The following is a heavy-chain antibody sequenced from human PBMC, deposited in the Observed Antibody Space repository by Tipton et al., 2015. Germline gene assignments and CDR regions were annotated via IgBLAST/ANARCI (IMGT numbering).Heavy chain of an antibody. J-gene: IGHJ4*02. CDR1: TYSISRDSY. Sequence: TLSLTCTISTYSISRDSYWGWIRQPPGKGLEWIGDISHSGSTYYNPSLRSRVTMSRDTSKTQFSLKLTSVTAADTGVYFCARREPLMTFDSWGQGTLITVSA. V-gene: IGHV4-38-2*02. CDR3: ARREPLMTFDS. CDR2: ISHSGST. D-gene: IGHD1-26*01.